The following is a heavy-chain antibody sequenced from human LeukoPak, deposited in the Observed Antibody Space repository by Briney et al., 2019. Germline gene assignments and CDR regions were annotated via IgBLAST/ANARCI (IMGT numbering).Heavy chain of an antibody. D-gene: IGHD3-3*01. CDR2: IKQDGSEK. J-gene: IGHJ4*02. CDR3: ARDSGFWRPFDY. CDR1: GFTLSTYW. V-gene: IGHV3-7*01. Sequence: PGGSLRLSCAASGFTLSTYWMSWVRQAPGKGLEWVANIKQDGSEKYYVDSLKGRFTISRDNAKNSLYLQMNSLGAEDTAVYYCARDSGFWRPFDYWGQGTLVTVSS.